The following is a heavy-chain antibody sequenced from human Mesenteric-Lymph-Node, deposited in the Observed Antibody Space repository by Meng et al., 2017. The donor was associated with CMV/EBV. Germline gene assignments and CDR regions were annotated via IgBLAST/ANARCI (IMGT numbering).Heavy chain of an antibody. V-gene: IGHV3-7*01. CDR1: GFTFSASW. CDR3: AKDIGYYTNYIFY. CDR2: IKEDGGEK. J-gene: IGHJ4*02. Sequence: GESLKISCAASGFTFSASWMAWVRQAPGKGLEWVASIKEDGGEKQYVDSVKGRFTISRDNAKSSLFLQMDSLRVEDTAIYYCAKDIGYYTNYIFYWGQGTLVTVSS. D-gene: IGHD2-15*01.